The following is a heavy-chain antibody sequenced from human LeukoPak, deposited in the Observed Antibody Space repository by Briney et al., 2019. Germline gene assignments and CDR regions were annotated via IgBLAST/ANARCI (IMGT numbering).Heavy chain of an antibody. V-gene: IGHV1-2*02. CDR2: INPNSGGT. J-gene: IGHJ4*02. Sequence: GASVKVSCKASGYTFTGYYMHWVRQAPGQGLEWMGWINPNSGGTNYAQKFQGRVTMTRSTSISTAYMGLSRLRSDDTAVYYCARALGYCSSTSCYTGGDLNYWGQGTLVTVSS. CDR1: GYTFTGYY. CDR3: ARALGYCSSTSCYTGGDLNY. D-gene: IGHD2-2*02.